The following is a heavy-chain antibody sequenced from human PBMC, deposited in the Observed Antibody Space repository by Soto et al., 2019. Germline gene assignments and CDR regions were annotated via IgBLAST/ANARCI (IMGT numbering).Heavy chain of an antibody. J-gene: IGHJ4*02. CDR2: IIPIFGPT. V-gene: IGHV1-69*06. CDR3: ARANGGSTIAVAGSFDY. CDR1: GGTFSSYA. Sequence: QVQLVQSGAEVKNPGSSVRVSCKASGGTFSSYAISWVRQAPGQGLDWMGGIIPIFGPTKYAQKFQGRVTITADNSASTAYMELTSLRSEDTAVYYCARANGGSTIAVAGSFDYWGQGTLVIVSS. D-gene: IGHD6-19*01.